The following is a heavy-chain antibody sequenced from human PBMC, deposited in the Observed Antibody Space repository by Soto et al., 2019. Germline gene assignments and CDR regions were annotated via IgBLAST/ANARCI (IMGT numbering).Heavy chain of an antibody. D-gene: IGHD2-21*02. CDR2: IGTRSDI. CDR1: GFTFSSCS. J-gene: IGHJ6*02. Sequence: PGGSLRLSCAASGFTFSSCSMHWVRQAPGKGLEWVSSIGTRSDIYYADSVKGRFTISRDNAKNSLSLQMNSMTAEDTAVYYCAREETAWPLAYGLDVWGQGTTVTVSS. CDR3: AREETAWPLAYGLDV. V-gene: IGHV3-21*01.